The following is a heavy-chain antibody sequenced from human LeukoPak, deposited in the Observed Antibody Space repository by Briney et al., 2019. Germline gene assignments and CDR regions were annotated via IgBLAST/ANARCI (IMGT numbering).Heavy chain of an antibody. CDR2: IYPGDSDT. J-gene: IGHJ6*03. V-gene: IGHV5-51*01. CDR3: ARHSSGYGGNFNYYYYMVV. CDR1: GYSFTSYW. D-gene: IGHD4-23*01. Sequence: GESLKISCKGSGYSFTSYWIGWVRQMPGKGLEWMGMIYPGDSDTRYSPSFQGQVTISAVQSISTAYLQWSSLKASDTAMYYCARHSSGYGGNFNYYYYMVVWGKGTTVTVSS.